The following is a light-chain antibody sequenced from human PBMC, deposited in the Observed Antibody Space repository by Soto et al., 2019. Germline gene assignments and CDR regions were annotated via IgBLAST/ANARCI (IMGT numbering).Light chain of an antibody. CDR1: QSVSSW. J-gene: IGKJ1*01. Sequence: DIQMTQSPSTLSASFGDSVTIACRASQSVSSWLAWYQQKPGKAPKLLIYDASNLESGVPPRFSGSGSGTEFTLTISSLRPDDVATYYCQQYNTFSTFGQGTKVDIK. CDR2: DAS. V-gene: IGKV1-5*01. CDR3: QQYNTFST.